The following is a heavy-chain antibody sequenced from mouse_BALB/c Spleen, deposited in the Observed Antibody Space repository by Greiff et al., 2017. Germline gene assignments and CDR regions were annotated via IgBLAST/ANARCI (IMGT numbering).Heavy chain of an antibody. V-gene: IGHV1S56*01. D-gene: IGHD1-1*01. J-gene: IGHJ3*01. CDR3: AKRGITTVEAY. Sequence: QVQLKQSGPELVKPGASVRISCKASGYTFTSYYIHWVKQRPGQGLEWIGWIYPGNVNTKYNEKFKGKATLTADKSSSTAYMQLSSLTSEDSAVYFCAKRGITTVEAYWGQGTLVTVAA. CDR2: IYPGNVNT. CDR1: GYTFTSYY.